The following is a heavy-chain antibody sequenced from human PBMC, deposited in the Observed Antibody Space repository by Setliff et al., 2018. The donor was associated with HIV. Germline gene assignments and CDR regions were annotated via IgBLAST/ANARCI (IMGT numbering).Heavy chain of an antibody. V-gene: IGHV7-4-1*02. CDR3: ARDETIQLWSY. CDR1: GGTFSSYG. D-gene: IGHD5-18*01. CDR2: INTETGNP. Sequence: ASVKVSCKASGGTFSSYGITWVRQAPGQGPEWMGWINTETGNPMYAQAFKGRLVFSLDTSVSTAYLQISSLKAEDSAVYYCARDETIQLWSYWGQGTLVTVSS. J-gene: IGHJ4*02.